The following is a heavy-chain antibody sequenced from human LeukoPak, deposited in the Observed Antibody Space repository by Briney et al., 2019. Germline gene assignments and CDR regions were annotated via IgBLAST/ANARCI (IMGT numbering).Heavy chain of an antibody. V-gene: IGHV4-34*01. Sequence: SETLSLTCAVYGGSFSGYYWSWIRQPPGKGLEWIGEINHSGSTNYNPSLKSRVTISVDTSKNQFSLKLSSVTAADTAVYYCARSGRNRVSWFDPWGQGTLVTVSS. CDR1: GGSFSGYY. CDR3: ARSGRNRVSWFDP. CDR2: INHSGST. D-gene: IGHD1-26*01. J-gene: IGHJ5*02.